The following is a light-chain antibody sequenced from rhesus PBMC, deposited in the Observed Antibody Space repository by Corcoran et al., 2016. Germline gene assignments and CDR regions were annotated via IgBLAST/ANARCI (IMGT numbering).Light chain of an antibody. J-gene: IGLJ1*01. CDR1: SSDMTGYNY. Sequence: QSGPTQPPSVSGSPGQSVTISCTGTSSDMTGYNYVSWYQQYPGKAPKLMIYGVSDRPYGVSDRFSGSESGNTASLTISGLQAEDEADYYCCSYTISNTFIFGAGTRLTVL. CDR2: GVS. CDR3: CSYTISNTFI. V-gene: IGLV2S7*01.